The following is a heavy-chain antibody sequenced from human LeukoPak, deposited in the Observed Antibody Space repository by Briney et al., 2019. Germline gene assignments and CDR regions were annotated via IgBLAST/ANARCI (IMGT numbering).Heavy chain of an antibody. D-gene: IGHD2-15*01. CDR1: GYTFTSYD. CDR2: MNPNSGNT. V-gene: IGHV1-8*03. J-gene: IGHJ5*02. CDR3: ARRRDIVGSYNWVDP. Sequence: ASVKVSCKASGYTFTSYDINWVRQATGQGLEWMGWMNPNSGNTGYAQKFQGRVTITRNTSISTAYMELSSLRSEDTAVYYCARRRDIVGSYNWVDPWGQGTLVTVSS.